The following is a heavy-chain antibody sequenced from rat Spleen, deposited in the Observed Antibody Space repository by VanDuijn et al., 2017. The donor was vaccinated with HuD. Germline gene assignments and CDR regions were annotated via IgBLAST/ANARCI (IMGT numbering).Heavy chain of an antibody. CDR2: ISYGDSSGHSST. CDR1: GLTFSDYG. CDR3: AKDRVGGYVMDA. V-gene: IGHV5-29*01. J-gene: IGHJ4*01. Sequence: EVQLVESGGGLVRPGGSLKLSCAASGLTFSDYGMAWVRQAPTKGLEWVATISYGDSSGHSSTYYRDSVKGRFTISRDNTKNTLYLQMISLRSEDTATYYCAKDRVGGYVMDAWGQGVPVTVSS. D-gene: IGHD1-11*01.